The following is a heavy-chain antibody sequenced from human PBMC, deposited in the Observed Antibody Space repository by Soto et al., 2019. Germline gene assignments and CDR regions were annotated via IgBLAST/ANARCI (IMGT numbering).Heavy chain of an antibody. J-gene: IGHJ6*02. D-gene: IGHD2-2*01. CDR3: ARVGYCNTTNCLFYYYHYGMDV. V-gene: IGHV1-69*01. CDR1: GDSFNSYA. Sequence: QVQLVQSGAEVKKPGSSVKVSCKASGDSFNSYAISWVRQAPGQGLEWMGGIIPIFHTANHAQKFQARVTMTADESASTAYMELRGLRSDDTAVYYCARVGYCNTTNCLFYYYHYGMDVWGQGTTVTVS. CDR2: IIPIFHTA.